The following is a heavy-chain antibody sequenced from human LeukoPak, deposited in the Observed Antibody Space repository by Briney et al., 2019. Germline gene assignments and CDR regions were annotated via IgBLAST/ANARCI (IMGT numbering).Heavy chain of an antibody. CDR1: GYTFTSYG. Sequence: VASVKVSCKASGYTFTSYGISWVRQAPGQGLEWMGWISAYNGNTNYAQKLQGRVTMTTDTSTSTAYMELRSLRSDGTAVYYCARGESVVTAIQYFQHWGQGTLVTVSS. CDR3: ARGESVVTAIQYFQH. V-gene: IGHV1-18*01. D-gene: IGHD2-21*02. J-gene: IGHJ1*01. CDR2: ISAYNGNT.